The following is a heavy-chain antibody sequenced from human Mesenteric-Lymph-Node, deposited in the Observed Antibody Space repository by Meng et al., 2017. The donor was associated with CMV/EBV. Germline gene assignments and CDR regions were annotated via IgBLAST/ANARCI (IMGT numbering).Heavy chain of an antibody. D-gene: IGHD2-21*01. V-gene: IGHV3-23*01. J-gene: IGHJ5*01. CDR3: AKDICGGDCHSNCFDP. CDR1: GFTFSSYA. Sequence: GGSLRLSCAASGFTFSSYAMSWVRQAPGKGLEWVSAISGCGGSTYYADSVKGRFTISRDNSKNTLYLQMNSLRAEDTAVYYCAKDICGGDCHSNCFDPWGQGTLVTVSS. CDR2: ISGCGGST.